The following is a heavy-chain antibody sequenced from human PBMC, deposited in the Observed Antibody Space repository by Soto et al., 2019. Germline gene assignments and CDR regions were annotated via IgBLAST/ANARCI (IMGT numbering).Heavy chain of an antibody. CDR2: IYYSGNT. D-gene: IGHD1-1*01. J-gene: IGHJ3*02. V-gene: IGHV4-31*02. CDR3: AQALVFTGGDGFDI. Sequence: QVRLQEWGPGLVKPSQTLSLKCSVSGGSITTGGRYWSWIRQLPGKGLEWIGDIYYSGNTYYNASLKSRVTISVEAAKNQFSRKLSSVTAADTAGYYWAQALVFTGGDGFDIWGQGRLVTVSS. CDR1: GGSITTGGRY.